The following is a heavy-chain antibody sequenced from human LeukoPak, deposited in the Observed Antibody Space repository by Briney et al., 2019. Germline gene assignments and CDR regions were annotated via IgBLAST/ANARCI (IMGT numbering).Heavy chain of an antibody. CDR3: ARDRGSSWYRGWFDP. J-gene: IGHJ5*02. CDR1: GFTFSDYY. Sequence: GGSLRLSCAASGFTFSDYYMSWIRQAPGKGLEWVSYTSSSGSTIYYADSVKGRFTISRDNAKNSLYLQMNSLRAEDTAVYYCARDRGSSWYRGWFDPWGQGTLVTVSS. D-gene: IGHD6-13*01. V-gene: IGHV3-11*01. CDR2: TSSSGSTI.